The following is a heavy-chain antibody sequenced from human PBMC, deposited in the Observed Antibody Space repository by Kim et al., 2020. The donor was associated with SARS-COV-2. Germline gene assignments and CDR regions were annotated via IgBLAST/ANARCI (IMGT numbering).Heavy chain of an antibody. Sequence: GGSLRLSCAASGFTFSSYGMHWVRQAPGKGLEWVAVISYDGSNKYYADSVKGRFTISRDNSKNTLYLQMNSLRAEDTAVYYCAKDEIRLEASGSYYISWG. CDR1: GFTFSSYG. D-gene: IGHD1-26*01. V-gene: IGHV3-30*18. CDR2: ISYDGSNK. J-gene: IGHJ5*01. CDR3: AKDEIRLEASGSYYIS.